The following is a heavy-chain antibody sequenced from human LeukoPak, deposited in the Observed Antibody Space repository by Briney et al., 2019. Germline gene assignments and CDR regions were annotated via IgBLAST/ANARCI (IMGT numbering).Heavy chain of an antibody. CDR3: AKDVSIVVVPAGYFDY. V-gene: IGHV3-74*01. J-gene: IGHJ4*02. Sequence: GGSLRLSCAASGFTFSNHWMHWVRQAPGKGLVWVSRINSDGSSTSYADSVKGRFTISRDNAKNTLYLQMNSLRAEDTAVYYCAKDVSIVVVPAGYFDYWGQGTLVTVSS. CDR2: INSDGSST. D-gene: IGHD2-2*01. CDR1: GFTFSNHW.